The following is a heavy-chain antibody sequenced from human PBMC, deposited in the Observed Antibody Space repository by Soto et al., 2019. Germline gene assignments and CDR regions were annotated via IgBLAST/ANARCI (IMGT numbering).Heavy chain of an antibody. J-gene: IGHJ5*02. Sequence: GPEVRKPGASVKVSCRTSGYRFSGYGIHWARLGRGQGLEWMGWISGNHGATQYAQRFQGRITMTTDASTGTGYMELRNLGVDDSAIYFCARRPLASRPSWFDPWGPGTLVTVSS. CDR2: ISGNHGAT. CDR3: ARRPLASRPSWFDP. D-gene: IGHD6-6*01. CDR1: GYRFSGYG. V-gene: IGHV1-18*04.